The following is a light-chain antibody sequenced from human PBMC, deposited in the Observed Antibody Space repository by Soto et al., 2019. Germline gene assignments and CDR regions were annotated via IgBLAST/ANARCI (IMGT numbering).Light chain of an antibody. CDR3: QKYNNWPPFT. V-gene: IGKV3-15*01. CDR1: QNVRGN. Sequence: EIVMTQSPDTLSVSPGERATLSCRASQNVRGNLSWYQQKPGQAPRLLIYGASTRATGIPARFSGGGSGTEFTFTISSLQSEDFAVYYCQKYNNWPPFTFGPGNKVDIK. J-gene: IGKJ3*01. CDR2: GAS.